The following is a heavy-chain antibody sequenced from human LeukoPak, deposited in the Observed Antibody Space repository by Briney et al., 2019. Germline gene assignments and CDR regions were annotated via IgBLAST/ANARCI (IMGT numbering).Heavy chain of an antibody. V-gene: IGHV3-21*01. CDR1: GFTFNTYI. Sequence: GGSLRLSCAASGFTFNTYIMHWVRQAPGKGLEWVSSIGGSSTYIHYADSLKGRFTISRDNAKNSLYLQMNSLRAEDTAVYYCAREGETSYYYYYYMDVWGKGTTVTVSS. CDR2: IGGSSTYI. D-gene: IGHD1-26*01. CDR3: AREGETSYYYYYYMDV. J-gene: IGHJ6*03.